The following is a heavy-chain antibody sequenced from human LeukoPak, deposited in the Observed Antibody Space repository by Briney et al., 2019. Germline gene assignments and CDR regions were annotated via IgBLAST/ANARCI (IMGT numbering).Heavy chain of an antibody. CDR2: ISSSSSYI. CDR3: ARDGDDYGSGSYYWRYYYYMDV. D-gene: IGHD3-10*01. Sequence: GGSLRLSCAASGFTFSSYSMNWVRQAPGKWLEWVSSISSSSSYIYYADSVKGRFTISRDNAKNSLYLQMNSLRAEDTAVYYCARDGDDYGSGSYYWRYYYYMDVWGEGTTVTVSS. J-gene: IGHJ6*03. V-gene: IGHV3-21*01. CDR1: GFTFSSYS.